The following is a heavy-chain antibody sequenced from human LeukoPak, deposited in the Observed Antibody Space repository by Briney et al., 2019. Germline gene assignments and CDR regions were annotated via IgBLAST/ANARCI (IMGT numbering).Heavy chain of an antibody. Sequence: PSETLSLTCAVYGGSFSGYYWSWIRQPPGKGLEWIGEINHSGSTNYNPSLKSRVTISVDTSKNQFSLKLSSVTAADTAVYYCAKDGPTVTTLPVHIDYWGQGTLATVSS. J-gene: IGHJ4*02. CDR2: INHSGST. CDR3: AKDGPTVTTLPVHIDY. CDR1: GGSFSGYY. D-gene: IGHD4-17*01. V-gene: IGHV4-34*01.